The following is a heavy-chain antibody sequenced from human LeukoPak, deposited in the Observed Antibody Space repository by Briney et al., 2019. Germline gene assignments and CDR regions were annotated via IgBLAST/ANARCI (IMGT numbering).Heavy chain of an antibody. CDR3: ARSGYSSSWDPHGYYYYMDV. J-gene: IGHJ6*03. CDR1: GYTFTGYY. V-gene: IGHV7-4-1*02. CDR2: MNTNTGNP. Sequence: ASVKVSCKASGYTFTGYYMHWVRQAPGQGLEWMGWMNTNTGNPTYAQGFTGRFVFSLDTSVSTAYLQISSLKDEDTAVYYCARSGYSSSWDPHGYYYYMDVWRKGTTVTVSS. D-gene: IGHD6-13*01.